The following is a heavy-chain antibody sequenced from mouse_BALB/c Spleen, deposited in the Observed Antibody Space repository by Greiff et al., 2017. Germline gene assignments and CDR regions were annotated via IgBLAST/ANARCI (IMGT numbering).Heavy chain of an antibody. CDR1: GYTFSSYW. Sequence: QVHVKQSGAELMKPGASVKISCKATGYTFSSYWIEWVKQRPGHGLEWIGEILPGSGSTNYNEKFKGKATFTADTSSNTAYMQLSSLTSEDSAVYYCARGNYRYDGDYAMDYWGQGTSVTVSS. V-gene: IGHV1-9*01. CDR2: ILPGSGST. J-gene: IGHJ4*01. CDR3: ARGNYRYDGDYAMDY. D-gene: IGHD2-14*01.